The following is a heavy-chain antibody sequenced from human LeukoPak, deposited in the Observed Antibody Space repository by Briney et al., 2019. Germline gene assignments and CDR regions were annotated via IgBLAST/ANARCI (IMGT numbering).Heavy chain of an antibody. J-gene: IGHJ4*02. CDR3: ATLRGASTAVFDS. V-gene: IGHV4-59*08. D-gene: IGHD2-21*02. CDR2: IHYSGAT. CDR1: GGSISYDY. Sequence: PSETLSLTCTVSGGSISYDYWSWIRQSPVKRLEWIGYIHYSGATNYSPSLKSRVTISVDTSNNQFSLKLSSVTAADTAPYYCATLRGASTAVFDSWGQGALVTVSS.